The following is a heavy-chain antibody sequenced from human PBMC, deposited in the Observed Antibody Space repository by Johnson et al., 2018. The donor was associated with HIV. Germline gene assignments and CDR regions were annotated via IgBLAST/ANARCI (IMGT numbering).Heavy chain of an antibody. CDR3: ARDFTAVYCGGDCYAFDI. D-gene: IGHD2-21*02. CDR2: ISGSGSII. V-gene: IGHV3-11*04. J-gene: IGHJ3*02. Sequence: QVYLVESGGGLVKPGGSLRVSCAASGFTFRDYHMSWIRQAPGKGVEWLSYISGSGSIIYYADSVKGRVTISRDNAKNSLYLQMNSLRAEDTAVYYCARDFTAVYCGGDCYAFDIWGQGTMVSVSS. CDR1: GFTFRDYH.